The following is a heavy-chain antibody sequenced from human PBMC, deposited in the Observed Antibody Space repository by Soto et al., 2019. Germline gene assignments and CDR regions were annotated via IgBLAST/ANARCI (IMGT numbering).Heavy chain of an antibody. CDR2: IYYSGST. J-gene: IGHJ4*02. Sequence: SETLSLTCTVSGGSISSSSYYWGWIRQPPGKGLEWIGSIYYSGSTYYNPSLKSRVTISVDTSKNQFSLKLSSVTAADTAVYYCARLQRYDILSDYWGQGTLVTVSS. D-gene: IGHD3-9*01. CDR1: GGSISSSSYY. V-gene: IGHV4-39*01. CDR3: ARLQRYDILSDY.